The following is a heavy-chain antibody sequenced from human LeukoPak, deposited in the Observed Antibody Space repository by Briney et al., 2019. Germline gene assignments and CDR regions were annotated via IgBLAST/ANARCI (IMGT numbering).Heavy chain of an antibody. CDR1: GGTFSSYA. V-gene: IGHV1-69*13. Sequence: SVKVSCKASGGTFSSYAISWVRQAPGQGLEWMGGIIPIFGTANYAQKFQGRVTITADESTSTAYMELSSLRSEDTAVYYCARDDLYYDSSGYYRAYDYWGQGTLVTVPS. CDR3: ARDDLYYDSSGYYRAYDY. D-gene: IGHD3-22*01. J-gene: IGHJ4*02. CDR2: IIPIFGTA.